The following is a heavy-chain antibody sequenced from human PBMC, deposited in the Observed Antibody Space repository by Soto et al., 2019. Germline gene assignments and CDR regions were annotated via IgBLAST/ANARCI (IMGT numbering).Heavy chain of an antibody. Sequence: EVQLLESGGGLVQPGGSLRLSCAASGFTFSSYAMTWVRQAPGKGLEWVSAISGSGGSTDYVDSVKGRFTISRDNSENTLYLQMNSLRTEDTALYYCAKDEGLLWFGGYGMDVWGQGTTVTVSS. V-gene: IGHV3-23*01. CDR2: ISGSGGST. CDR1: GFTFSSYA. CDR3: AKDEGLLWFGGYGMDV. D-gene: IGHD3-10*01. J-gene: IGHJ6*02.